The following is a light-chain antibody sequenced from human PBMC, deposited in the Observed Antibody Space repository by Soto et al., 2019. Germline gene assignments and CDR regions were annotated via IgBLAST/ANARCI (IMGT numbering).Light chain of an antibody. J-gene: IGKJ1*01. V-gene: IGKV4-1*01. Sequence: DIVMTHSPDSLAVSMGERATINCTSSQSLLYNSNKKNYLAWYQQKPGQPPKLLAYWASIRESGVPDRFSGSGSGTDFTLTISSLQSEDVAVYYCQQYYTNSWSFGQGTKVDI. CDR3: QQYYTNSWS. CDR1: QSLLYNSNKKNY. CDR2: WAS.